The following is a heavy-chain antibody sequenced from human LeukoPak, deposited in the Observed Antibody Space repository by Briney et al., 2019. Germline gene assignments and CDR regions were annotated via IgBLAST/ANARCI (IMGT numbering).Heavy chain of an antibody. V-gene: IGHV3-11*01. Sequence: GGSLRLSCAASGFTFSDYYMSWIRQAPGKGLEWVSYISSTAITINYADSVKGRFHISRDNVKNLLYLQMNSLRADDTAMYYCARRGWFGSYTWFDPWGQGTPVAVSS. CDR2: ISSTAITI. CDR1: GFTFSDYY. J-gene: IGHJ5*02. CDR3: ARRGWFGSYTWFDP. D-gene: IGHD3-10*01.